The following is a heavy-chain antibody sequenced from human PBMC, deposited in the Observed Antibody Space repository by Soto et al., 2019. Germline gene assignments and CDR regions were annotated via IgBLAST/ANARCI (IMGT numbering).Heavy chain of an antibody. Sequence: QVQLQESGPGLVKPSQTLSLTCTVSGGSISSGDYYWSWIRQPPGKGLEWIGYIYYSGSTYYNPSLKSRVTISVDTSKNQFSLKLSSVTAADTAVYYCARVPWDYYDSSGYPYWYFDLWGRGTLVTVSS. CDR1: GGSISSGDYY. J-gene: IGHJ2*01. CDR3: ARVPWDYYDSSGYPYWYFDL. D-gene: IGHD3-22*01. V-gene: IGHV4-30-4*01. CDR2: IYYSGST.